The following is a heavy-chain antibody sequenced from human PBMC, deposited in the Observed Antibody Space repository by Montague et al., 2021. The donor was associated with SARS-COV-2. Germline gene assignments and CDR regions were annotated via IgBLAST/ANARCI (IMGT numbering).Heavy chain of an antibody. J-gene: IGHJ6*02. Sequence: SLRLSCAASGFTFSSYWMSWVRQAPGKGLEWVANIKQDGSEKYYVDSVKGLFTISRDNAKNSLYLQMNSLRAEDTAVYYCARGGLYYYGSGSYWLPEHYYYGMDVWGQGTTATVSS. D-gene: IGHD3-10*01. CDR3: ARGGLYYYGSGSYWLPEHYYYGMDV. CDR1: GFTFSSYW. CDR2: IKQDGSEK. V-gene: IGHV3-7*01.